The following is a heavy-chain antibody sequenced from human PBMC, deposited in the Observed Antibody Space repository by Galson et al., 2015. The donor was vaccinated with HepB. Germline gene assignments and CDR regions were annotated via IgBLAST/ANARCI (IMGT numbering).Heavy chain of an antibody. CDR2: IYTSGST. CDR3: ARAYYDFWGRYMDV. Sequence: LSLTCTVSGGSISSGSYYWSWIRQPAGKGLEWIGRIYTSGSTNYNPSLKSRVTMSVDTSKNQFSLKLSSVTAADTAVYYCARAYYDFWGRYMDVWGKGTTVTVSS. D-gene: IGHD3-3*01. J-gene: IGHJ6*03. CDR1: GGSISSGSYY. V-gene: IGHV4-61*02.